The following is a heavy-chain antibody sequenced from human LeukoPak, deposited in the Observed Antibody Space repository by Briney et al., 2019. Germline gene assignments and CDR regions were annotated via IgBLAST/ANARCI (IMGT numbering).Heavy chain of an antibody. CDR2: SRHKAKRYST. V-gene: IGHV3-72*01. J-gene: IGHJ3*02. CDR1: GFTLSDHY. CDR3: TRVLAAAANALDI. D-gene: IGHD6-13*01. Sequence: GGSLRLSCAASGFTLSDHYMDWVRQAPGKGLEWVGRSRHKAKRYSTEYAASVKGRFTISRDDSKNSLYLQMNSLKTEDTAIYYCTRVLAAAANALDIWGRGTMVTVSS.